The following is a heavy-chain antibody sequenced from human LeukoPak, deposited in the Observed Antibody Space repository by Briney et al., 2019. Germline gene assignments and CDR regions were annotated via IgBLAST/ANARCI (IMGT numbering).Heavy chain of an antibody. V-gene: IGHV1-24*01. CDR2: YEPESAEM. Sequence: ASVKVSCKISGSTLSELSMHWVRQAPGEGLEWLGGYEPESAEMVHARNFQGRVTMIEDTSTDTAYLELSSLKSEDTAVYYCAAGTYYSLTTVYWGQGTLVTVSS. J-gene: IGHJ4*02. D-gene: IGHD3-10*01. CDR3: AAGTYYSLTTVY. CDR1: GSTLSELS.